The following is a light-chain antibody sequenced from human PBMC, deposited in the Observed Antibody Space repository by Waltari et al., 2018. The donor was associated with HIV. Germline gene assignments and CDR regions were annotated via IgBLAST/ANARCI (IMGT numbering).Light chain of an antibody. CDR3: QQYDNLPIT. V-gene: IGKV1D-16*01. CDR2: AAS. J-gene: IGKJ5*01. CDR1: QGISSW. Sequence: DIQMTQSPPSLSASVGDTVTITCRASQGISSWLAWYQQKPGKAPKPLIYAASTLQTGVPSRFSGSGTGTHFTLTITSLQPEDFATYYCQQYDNLPITFGQGTRLEIK.